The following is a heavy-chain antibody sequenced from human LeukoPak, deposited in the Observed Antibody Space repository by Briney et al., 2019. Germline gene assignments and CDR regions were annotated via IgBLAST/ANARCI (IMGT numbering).Heavy chain of an antibody. CDR3: AKDAGAVAGASQFDY. CDR1: GFTFDDYA. CDR2: ISWNSGSI. V-gene: IGHV3-9*03. D-gene: IGHD6-19*01. Sequence: GGSLRLSCAASGFTFDDYAMHWVRQAPGKGLEWASGISWNSGSIGYADSVKGRFTISRDNAKNSLYLQMNGLRAEDMALYYCAKDAGAVAGASQFDYWGQGTLVTVSS. J-gene: IGHJ4*02.